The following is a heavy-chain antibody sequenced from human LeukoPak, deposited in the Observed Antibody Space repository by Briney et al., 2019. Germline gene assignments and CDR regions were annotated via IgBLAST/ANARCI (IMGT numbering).Heavy chain of an antibody. V-gene: IGHV3-33*01. Sequence: PGGSLRLSCAASGFTFSTSGMHWVRQAPGKGLEWVAVIWYDGSKTYYGDSVKGRFTISRDNSESTLYLDMNRVRAEDTAVYYCAREPEYFDYWGQGALVTVSS. J-gene: IGHJ4*02. CDR1: GFTFSTSG. CDR3: AREPEYFDY. CDR2: IWYDGSKT. D-gene: IGHD1-14*01.